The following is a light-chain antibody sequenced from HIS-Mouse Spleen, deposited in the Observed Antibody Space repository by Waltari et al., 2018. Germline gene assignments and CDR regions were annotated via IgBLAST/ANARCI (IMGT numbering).Light chain of an antibody. Sequence: DIQLTQSPSFLSASVGDRVTSTFRSSQGISSYLAWYRQKPGKAPKLLIYAASTLQRGVPSRFRGSGSGTEFTLTISSLQPEDCATYYCQQLHSDPPTFGQGTKVELK. CDR3: QQLHSDPPT. CDR2: AAS. CDR1: QGISSY. J-gene: IGKJ1*01. V-gene: IGKV1-9*01.